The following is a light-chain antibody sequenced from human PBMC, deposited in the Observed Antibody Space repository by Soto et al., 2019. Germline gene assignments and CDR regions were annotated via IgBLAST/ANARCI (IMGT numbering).Light chain of an antibody. Sequence: AIRMTQSPSSLSASTGDRVTITCRASQGISSYLAWYQQKPGKAPKLLIYAASTLQSGVPSRFSGSGSGTDFTLTISCLQSEDFATYYGQPYYSYPLTFGGGTKVEIK. CDR2: AAS. CDR1: QGISSY. J-gene: IGKJ4*01. CDR3: QPYYSYPLT. V-gene: IGKV1-8*01.